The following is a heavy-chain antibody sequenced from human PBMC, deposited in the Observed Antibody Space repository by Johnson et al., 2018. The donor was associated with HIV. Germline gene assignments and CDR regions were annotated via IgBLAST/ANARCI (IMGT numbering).Heavy chain of an antibody. CDR3: AKASVLLWFGLYAFDI. CDR2: ISYDGSNK. J-gene: IGHJ3*02. CDR1: GFTFSSYG. V-gene: IGHV3-30*18. Sequence: QVQLVESGGGLVQPGGSLRLSCAASGFTFSSYGMHWVRQAPGKGLEWVAVISYDGSNKYYADSVKGRFTISRDNSKKTLYLQLNSLRAEDTAVYYCAKASVLLWFGLYAFDIWCQGTMVTVSS. D-gene: IGHD3-10*01.